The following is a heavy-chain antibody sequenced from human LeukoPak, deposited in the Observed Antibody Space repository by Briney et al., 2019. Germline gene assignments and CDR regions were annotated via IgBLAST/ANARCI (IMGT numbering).Heavy chain of an antibody. CDR2: INHSGST. CDR1: GGSFSGYY. J-gene: IGHJ4*02. V-gene: IGHV4-34*01. CDR3: ARGRRIAAAGLDY. Sequence: PSETLSLTCAVYGGSFSGYYWSWIRQPPGKGLEWIGEINHSGSTNYNPSLKSRVTISVDTSKNQFSLKLSSVTAADTAVYYCARGRRIAAAGLDYWRQGTLVTVSS. D-gene: IGHD6-13*01.